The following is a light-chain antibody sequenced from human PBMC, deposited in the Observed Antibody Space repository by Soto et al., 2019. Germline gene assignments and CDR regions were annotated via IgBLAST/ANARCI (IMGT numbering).Light chain of an antibody. CDR2: DVS. Sequence: QSALTQPASVSGSPGQSITISCNGTTSDVGRYNYVSWYQQHPGKAPKLIIYDVSNRPSGVSNRFSGSKSGNTASLTISGLQAEDEADYYCNSYTSSSTYVFGTGTKLTVL. J-gene: IGLJ1*01. CDR3: NSYTSSSTYV. CDR1: TSDVGRYNY. V-gene: IGLV2-14*01.